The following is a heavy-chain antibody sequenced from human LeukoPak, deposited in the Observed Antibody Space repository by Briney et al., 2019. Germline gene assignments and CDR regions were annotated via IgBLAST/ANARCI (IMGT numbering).Heavy chain of an antibody. D-gene: IGHD3-10*01. CDR2: IYYNGRT. Sequence: KPSETLSLTCTVSGGSISSHYWSWIRQPPGKGLEWIGYIYYNGRTNHNPSLTSRVTISLDTSKNQFSLKLGSVTAADTAVYYCASHYGSGFDDWGQGALVTVSS. V-gene: IGHV4-59*08. CDR1: GGSISSHY. CDR3: ASHYGSGFDD. J-gene: IGHJ4*02.